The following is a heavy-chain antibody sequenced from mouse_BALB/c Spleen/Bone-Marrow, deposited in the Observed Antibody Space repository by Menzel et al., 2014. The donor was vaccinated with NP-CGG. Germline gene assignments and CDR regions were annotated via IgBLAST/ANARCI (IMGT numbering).Heavy chain of an antibody. V-gene: IGHV5-17*02. Sequence: EVMLVESGGGLVQPGGSRKLSCAASGFTFSSFGMHWVRQAPEKGLEWVAYISSGGSTIYYADTVKGRFTISRDNPKNTLFLQMTSLRSEDTAMYYCARGGNFALFTYWGQGTLVTVSA. CDR2: ISSGGSTI. J-gene: IGHJ3*01. D-gene: IGHD2-1*01. CDR1: GFTFSSFG. CDR3: ARGGNFALFTY.